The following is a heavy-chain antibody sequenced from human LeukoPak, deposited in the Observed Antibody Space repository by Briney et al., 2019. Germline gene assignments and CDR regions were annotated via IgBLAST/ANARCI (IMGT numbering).Heavy chain of an antibody. J-gene: IGHJ3*02. D-gene: IGHD3-10*01. CDR1: GYTFTGYY. CDR2: INPNSGGT. Sequence: ASVKVSCKASGYTFTGYYMHWVRQAPGQGLEWMGWINPNSGGTNYVQKFQGRVTMTRDTSISTAYMELSRLRSDDTAVYYCARDGHMVRGVIAFDIWGQGTMVTVSS. V-gene: IGHV1-2*02. CDR3: ARDGHMVRGVIAFDI.